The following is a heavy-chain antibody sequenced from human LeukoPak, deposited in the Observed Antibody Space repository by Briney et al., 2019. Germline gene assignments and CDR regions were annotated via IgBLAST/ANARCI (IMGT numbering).Heavy chain of an antibody. CDR2: IYHSGST. CDR3: ARDPQGSSGWYIGDY. V-gene: IGHV4-4*02. CDR1: GGSISSRNW. J-gene: IGHJ4*02. D-gene: IGHD6-19*01. Sequence: SETLSLTCAVSGGSISSRNWWSWVRQPPGKGLEWIGEIYHSGSTNYNPSLKTRVTISVDKSKNQFSLKLSSVTAADTAVYYCARDPQGSSGWYIGDYWGQGTLVTVSS.